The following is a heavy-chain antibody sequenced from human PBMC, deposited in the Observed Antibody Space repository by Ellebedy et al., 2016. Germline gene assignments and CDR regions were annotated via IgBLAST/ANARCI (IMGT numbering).Heavy chain of an antibody. V-gene: IGHV3-66*01. D-gene: IGHD2-8*02. CDR3: AREGAEGFDLVRYFEN. Sequence: GESLKISCAASGFIVRTNYMSWVRQAPGKGLEWVSVLYSGGSTNYSDSVKGRFIISRDNSKNTLYLQMNSLRAEDTAVYYCAREGAEGFDLVRYFENWGQGTLVTVSS. CDR1: GFIVRTNY. J-gene: IGHJ4*02. CDR2: LYSGGST.